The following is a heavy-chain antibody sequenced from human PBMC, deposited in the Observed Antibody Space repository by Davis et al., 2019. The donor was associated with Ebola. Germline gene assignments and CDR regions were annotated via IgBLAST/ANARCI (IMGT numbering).Heavy chain of an antibody. Sequence: PGGSLRLSCATSQFTFSSYGMHWVRQAPGKGLEWVTSIWYDGSDKYYADSVKGRFTISRDTSKNTLYLQMNSLRAEDTAVYYCAKDKNPYGHSSNYFDYWGQGTLVTVSS. CDR3: AKDKNPYGHSSNYFDY. V-gene: IGHV3-33*06. CDR2: IWYDGSDK. D-gene: IGHD3-10*01. J-gene: IGHJ4*02. CDR1: QFTFSSYG.